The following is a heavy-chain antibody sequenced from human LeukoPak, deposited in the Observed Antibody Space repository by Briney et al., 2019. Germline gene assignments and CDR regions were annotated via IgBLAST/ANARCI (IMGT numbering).Heavy chain of an antibody. Sequence: SETLSLTCTVSGGSISSYYWSWIRQPPGKGLEWIGYIYYSGSTYYNPSLKSRVTISVDTSKNQFSLKLSSVTAADTAVYYCARGLGILTETENWFDPWGQGTLVTVSS. CDR2: IYYSGST. V-gene: IGHV4-59*06. D-gene: IGHD3-9*01. J-gene: IGHJ5*02. CDR3: ARGLGILTETENWFDP. CDR1: GGSISSYY.